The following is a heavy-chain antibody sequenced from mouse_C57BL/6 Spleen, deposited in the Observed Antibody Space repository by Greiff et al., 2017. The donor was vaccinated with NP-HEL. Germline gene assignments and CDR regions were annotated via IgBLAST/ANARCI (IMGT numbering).Heavy chain of an antibody. CDR3: ASSSYYAMDY. D-gene: IGHD1-1*01. CDR1: GYTFTDYY. Sequence: VQLQQSGPVLVKPGASVKMSCKASGYTFTDYYMNWVKQSHGKSLEWIGVINPYNGGTSYNQKFKGKATLTVDKSSSTAYMELNSLTSEDSAVYYCASSSYYAMDYWGQGTSVTVSS. V-gene: IGHV1-19*01. CDR2: INPYNGGT. J-gene: IGHJ4*01.